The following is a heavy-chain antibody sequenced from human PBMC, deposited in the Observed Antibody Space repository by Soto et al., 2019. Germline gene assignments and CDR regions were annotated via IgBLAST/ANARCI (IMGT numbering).Heavy chain of an antibody. D-gene: IGHD2-8*01. J-gene: IGHJ4*02. V-gene: IGHV3-23*01. CDR2: ISGSGGST. CDR1: GFTFSSYA. Sequence: QAGGSLRLSCAASGFTFSSYAMSWVRQAPGKGLEWVSAISGSGGSTYYADSVKGRFTISRDNSKNTLYLQMNSLRAEDTAVYYCAKVVVRDPRPGDYFDYWGQGTLVTVSS. CDR3: AKVVVRDPRPGDYFDY.